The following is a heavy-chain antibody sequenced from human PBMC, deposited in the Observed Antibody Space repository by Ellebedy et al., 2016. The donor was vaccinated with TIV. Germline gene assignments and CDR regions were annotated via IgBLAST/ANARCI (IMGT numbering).Heavy chain of an antibody. D-gene: IGHD2-21*02. Sequence: SQTLSLTCAVYGGSLSGYYWSWIRPPPGKGLAWIGEINHSGSNNYNSSLKSRGTISLDTSKNQFSLKLSSVTAADTAVYYCSRGVTDQNWGQGILVTVSS. CDR1: GGSLSGYY. V-gene: IGHV4-34*01. J-gene: IGHJ4*02. CDR2: INHSGSN. CDR3: SRGVTDQN.